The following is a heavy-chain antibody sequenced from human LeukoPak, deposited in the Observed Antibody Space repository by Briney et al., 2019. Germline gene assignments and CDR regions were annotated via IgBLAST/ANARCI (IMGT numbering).Heavy chain of an antibody. J-gene: IGHJ5*02. Sequence: ASVKVSCKASGFTFTGYYIHWVRQAPGQGLEWMGWINPNNGDTNYAQKFQGRVTMTRDTSISTAYMELSRLRSDDTAVYYCARSYDFWSGYYPHWFDPWGQGTLVTVSS. CDR2: INPNNGDT. D-gene: IGHD3-3*01. CDR1: GFTFTGYY. CDR3: ARSYDFWSGYYPHWFDP. V-gene: IGHV1-2*02.